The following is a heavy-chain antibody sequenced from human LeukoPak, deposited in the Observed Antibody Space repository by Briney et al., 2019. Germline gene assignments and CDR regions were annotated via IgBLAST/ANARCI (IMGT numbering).Heavy chain of an antibody. CDR3: ARLSSSKLASYYYYGMDV. V-gene: IGHV4-59*08. Sequence: SETLSLTCTVSGGSISSYYWSWIRQPPGKGLEWIGYIYYSGSTNYNPSLKSRVTISVDTSKNQFSLKLSSVTAADTAVYYCARLSSSKLASYYYYGMDVWGQGTTVTVSS. CDR1: GGSISSYY. J-gene: IGHJ6*02. D-gene: IGHD6-13*01. CDR2: IYYSGST.